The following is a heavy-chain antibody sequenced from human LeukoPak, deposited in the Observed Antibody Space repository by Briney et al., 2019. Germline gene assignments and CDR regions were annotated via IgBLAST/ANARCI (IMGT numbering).Heavy chain of an antibody. V-gene: IGHV3-33*06. Sequence: PGRSLRLFCAASGFTFSGYDMHWVRQAPGKGLEWVALIRSDGSDKYYADSVKGRFTISRDNSKNTLFLQMNSLRAEDTAVYYCAKDIAAAGGPCAYWGRGTLVTVSS. CDR1: GFTFSGYD. J-gene: IGHJ4*02. CDR3: AKDIAAAGGPCAY. CDR2: IRSDGSDK. D-gene: IGHD6-13*01.